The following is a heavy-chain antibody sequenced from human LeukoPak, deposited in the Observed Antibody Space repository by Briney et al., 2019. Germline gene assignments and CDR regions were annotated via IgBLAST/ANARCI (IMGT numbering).Heavy chain of an antibody. V-gene: IGHV3-23*01. J-gene: IGHJ4*02. CDR3: AKSDYYDESGHPSSFEY. D-gene: IGHD3-16*01. Sequence: GEPLRLSCAASGFPLSSYAMSCVRDPPEKGLEWGSGVSGSGDTTYYADSVKDRFTISRDNSKNTLYLQMDSLRAEDAAVYYCAKSDYYDESGHPSSFEYWGQGTLVTVSS. CDR2: VSGSGDTT. CDR1: GFPLSSYA.